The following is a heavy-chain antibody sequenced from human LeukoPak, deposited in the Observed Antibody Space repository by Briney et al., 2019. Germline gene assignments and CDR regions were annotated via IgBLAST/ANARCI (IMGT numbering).Heavy chain of an antibody. Sequence: ASVKVSCKASGYTFTGYYLHWVRQAPGQGLEWMGCVNPNSGDTHYAQKLQGRVTMTTGTSTSTAYMELRSLRSDDTAVYYCARDIPTYYDFWSGQPGYWGQGTLVTVSS. CDR3: ARDIPTYYDFWSGQPGY. CDR1: GYTFTGYY. D-gene: IGHD3-3*01. J-gene: IGHJ4*02. CDR2: VNPNSGDT. V-gene: IGHV1-2*02.